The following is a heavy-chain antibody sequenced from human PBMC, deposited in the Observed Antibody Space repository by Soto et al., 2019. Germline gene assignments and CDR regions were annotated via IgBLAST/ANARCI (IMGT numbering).Heavy chain of an antibody. CDR1: GNSVSSNSGA. CDR3: ARTECYFDF. Sequence: TRSLPWAISGNSVSSNSGACNWIRKSPSSGLEWLGRTYYSSRWFNDYAVSVKSRITVSPDTSKNQFSLQLRSVNPEDTAIYYCARTECYFDFWGQGTLVIVSS. J-gene: IGHJ4*02. V-gene: IGHV6-1*01. CDR2: TYYSSRWFN. D-gene: IGHD3-3*01.